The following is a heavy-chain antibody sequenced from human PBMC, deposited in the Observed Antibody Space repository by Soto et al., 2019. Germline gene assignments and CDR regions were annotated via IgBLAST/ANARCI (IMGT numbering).Heavy chain of an antibody. V-gene: IGHV1-24*01. D-gene: IGHD6-19*01. CDR1: GYTLIELS. CDR2: FDPESGEA. J-gene: IGHJ6*02. CDR3: ATDHQWLGDYYYGMDV. Sequence: ASVRVSCKVSGYTLIELSMHWVRQAPGKGLEWMARFDPESGEAIYAQKFQGRVTMTEDTSTDTAYMELSSLRSEDTAVYYCATDHQWLGDYYYGMDVWGQGTTVTVSS.